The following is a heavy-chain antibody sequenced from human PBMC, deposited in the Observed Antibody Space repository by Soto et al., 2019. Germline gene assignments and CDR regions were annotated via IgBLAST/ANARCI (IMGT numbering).Heavy chain of an antibody. J-gene: IGHJ4*02. Sequence: QVQLQESGPGLVKPSGTLSLTCAVSGGSINSSNWWSWVRQPPGKGLEWIGETYHKGNTDYSPSLRSRVTITEDKSKNQISLKLSSVTAADTAVYYCGRDPHSGHYGGGVYWGPGTLVTVSS. CDR1: GGSINSSNW. CDR3: GRDPHSGHYGGGVY. V-gene: IGHV4-4*02. CDR2: TYHKGNT. D-gene: IGHD2-21*01.